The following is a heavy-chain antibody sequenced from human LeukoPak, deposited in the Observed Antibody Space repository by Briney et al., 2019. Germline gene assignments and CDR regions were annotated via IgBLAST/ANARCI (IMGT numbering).Heavy chain of an antibody. V-gene: IGHV3-48*04. Sequence: GGTLRLSCAASGFTFSSYGMSWVRQAPGKGLEWVSAISSSGSTIYYADSVKGRFTISRDNAKNSLYLQMNSLRAEDTAVYYCARRVATIEDGYYYYMDVWGKGTTVTISS. CDR3: ARRVATIEDGYYYYMDV. CDR2: ISSSGSTI. D-gene: IGHD5-12*01. J-gene: IGHJ6*03. CDR1: GFTFSSYG.